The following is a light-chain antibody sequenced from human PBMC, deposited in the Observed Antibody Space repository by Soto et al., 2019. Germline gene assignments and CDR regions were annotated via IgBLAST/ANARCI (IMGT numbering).Light chain of an antibody. Sequence: QSALTQPASVSGSPGQSITISCTGTSSDVGGYDYVSWYQHHPGKAPKLTIYEVSNRPSGVSNRFSGSKSGNTASLTISGLQAEDEADYYCSSHTSSTTWVFGGGTKVTVL. CDR1: SSDVGGYDY. V-gene: IGLV2-14*01. CDR2: EVS. J-gene: IGLJ3*02. CDR3: SSHTSSTTWV.